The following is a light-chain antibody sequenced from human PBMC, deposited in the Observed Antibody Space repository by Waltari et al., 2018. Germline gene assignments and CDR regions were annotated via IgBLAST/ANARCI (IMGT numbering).Light chain of an antibody. CDR3: QSADSSGTHVV. Sequence: SYALPQPPSLSVSPGQTARITCSGDALPTQSAYWHQQKPGQAPVLVIYKDSERPSGIPERFSGSSSGTTVTLTISGVQAEDEADYYCQSADSSGTHVVFGGGTKLTVL. V-gene: IGLV3-25*03. J-gene: IGLJ2*01. CDR1: ALPTQS. CDR2: KDS.